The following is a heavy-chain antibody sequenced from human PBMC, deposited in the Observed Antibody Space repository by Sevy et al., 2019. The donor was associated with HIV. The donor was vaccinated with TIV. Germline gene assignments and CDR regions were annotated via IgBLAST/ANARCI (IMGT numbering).Heavy chain of an antibody. Sequence: GESLKISCAASGFTFSMYGMHWLRQAPGKGLEWVALIWYDGSNKYYTDSVKGRFTISRDNSKNTLYLQMNSLRAEDTAVYYCARGRDYGNLDSWGQGTLVTVSS. CDR3: ARGRDYGNLDS. CDR2: IWYDGSNK. D-gene: IGHD4-17*01. V-gene: IGHV3-33*01. J-gene: IGHJ4*02. CDR1: GFTFSMYG.